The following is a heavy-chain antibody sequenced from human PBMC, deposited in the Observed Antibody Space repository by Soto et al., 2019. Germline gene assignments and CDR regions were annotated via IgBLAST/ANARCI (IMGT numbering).Heavy chain of an antibody. D-gene: IGHD5-18*01. Sequence: EVQLVESGGGLVQPGGSLRLSCAASGFTFSSYWMHWVRQAPGKGLVWVSRINSDGSSTSYADSVKGRFTISRDNAKNTLYLQMNSLRAEDTAVYYCARDRGYSYGTAYSYYYGMDVWGQGTTVTVSS. CDR3: ARDRGYSYGTAYSYYYGMDV. CDR1: GFTFSSYW. CDR2: INSDGSST. J-gene: IGHJ6*02. V-gene: IGHV3-74*01.